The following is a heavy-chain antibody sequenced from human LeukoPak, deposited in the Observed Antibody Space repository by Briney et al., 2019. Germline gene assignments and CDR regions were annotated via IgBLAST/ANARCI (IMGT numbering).Heavy chain of an antibody. CDR1: GFTFSSYA. V-gene: IGHV3-23*01. J-gene: IGHJ6*02. Sequence: PGGSLRLSCAASGFTFSSYAMSWVRQAPGKGLERVSAISGSGDSTYYADSVKGRFTISRDNSKNTLYLQMNSLRAEDTAVYYCARYSSGWYPGYYGMDVWGQGTTVTVSS. CDR2: ISGSGDST. CDR3: ARYSSGWYPGYYGMDV. D-gene: IGHD6-19*01.